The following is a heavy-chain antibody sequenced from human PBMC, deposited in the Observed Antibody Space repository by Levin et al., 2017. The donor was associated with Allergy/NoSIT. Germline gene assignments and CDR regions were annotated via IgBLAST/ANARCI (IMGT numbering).Heavy chain of an antibody. CDR1: GFTFDDYT. CDR3: AKDLFKFVGSTWYGAGDY. Sequence: GESLKISCAASGFTFDDYTMHWVRQAPGKGLEWVSLISWDGGSTYYADSVKGRFTISRDNSKNSLYLQMNSLRTEDTALYYCAKDLFKFVGSTWYGAGDYWGQGTLVTVSS. CDR2: ISWDGGST. D-gene: IGHD6-13*01. J-gene: IGHJ4*02. V-gene: IGHV3-43*01.